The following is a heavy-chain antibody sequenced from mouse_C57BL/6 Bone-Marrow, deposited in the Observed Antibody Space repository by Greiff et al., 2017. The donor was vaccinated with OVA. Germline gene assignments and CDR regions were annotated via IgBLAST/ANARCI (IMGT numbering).Heavy chain of an antibody. Sequence: QVQLQQPGAELVKPGASVKLSCKASGYTFTSYWMHWVKQRPGQGLEWIGMIHPNSGSTNYNEKFKSKATLTVDKSSSTAYTQLSSLTSEDSAVYYCARSYYSNYYYAMDYWGQGTSVTVSS. J-gene: IGHJ4*01. CDR3: ARSYYSNYYYAMDY. D-gene: IGHD2-5*01. CDR2: IHPNSGST. V-gene: IGHV1-64*01. CDR1: GYTFTSYW.